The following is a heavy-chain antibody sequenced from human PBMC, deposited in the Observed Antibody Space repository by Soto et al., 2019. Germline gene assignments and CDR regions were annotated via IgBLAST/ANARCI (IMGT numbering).Heavy chain of an antibody. CDR2: IYYSGST. J-gene: IGHJ6*03. CDR1: GGSISSYY. D-gene: IGHD5-12*01. V-gene: IGHV4-59*08. CDR3: ALYSGYDRENYYYYYMDV. Sequence: SDTLSLTCTVPGGSISSYYWSWIRQPPGKGLEWIGYIYYSGSTNYNPSLKSRVTISVDTSKNQFSLKLSSVTAADTAVYYCALYSGYDRENYYYYYMDVWGKGTTVTVSS.